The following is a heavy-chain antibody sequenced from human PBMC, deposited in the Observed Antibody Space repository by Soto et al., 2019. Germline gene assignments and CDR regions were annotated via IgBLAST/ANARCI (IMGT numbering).Heavy chain of an antibody. Sequence: GGSLRLSCAASGFTFSSYAMSWVRQAPGKGLEWVSAISGSGGSAYYADTVKGRFTISRDNSKNTLYLQMNSLRAEDTAVYYCATDSQPMVRGVRYWFDPWGQGTLVTVSS. V-gene: IGHV3-23*01. CDR1: GFTFSSYA. CDR2: ISGSGGSA. D-gene: IGHD3-10*01. J-gene: IGHJ5*02. CDR3: ATDSQPMVRGVRYWFDP.